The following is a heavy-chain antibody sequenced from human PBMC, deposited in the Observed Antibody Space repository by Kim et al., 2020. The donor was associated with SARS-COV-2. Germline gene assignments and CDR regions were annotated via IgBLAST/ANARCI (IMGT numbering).Heavy chain of an antibody. Sequence: GGSLRLSCAASGFTFDDYTMHWVRQAPGKGLEWVSLISWDGGSTYYADSVKGRFTISRDNSKNSLYLQMNSLRTEDTALYYCAKDGRYYYGMDVWGQGTTVTVSS. CDR3: AKDGRYYYGMDV. CDR1: GFTFDDYT. V-gene: IGHV3-43*01. CDR2: ISWDGGST. J-gene: IGHJ6*02.